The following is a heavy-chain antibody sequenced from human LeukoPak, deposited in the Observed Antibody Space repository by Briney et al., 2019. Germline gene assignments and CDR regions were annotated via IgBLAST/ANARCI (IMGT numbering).Heavy chain of an antibody. CDR3: ARDGALWFGEPRYYYYYYGMDV. J-gene: IGHJ6*02. CDR1: GYTFTGYY. D-gene: IGHD3-10*01. Sequence: GASVKVSCKASGYTFTGYYMHWVRQAPGQGLEWMGWINPNSGGTNYAQKFQGRVTMTRDTSISTAYMELSRLRSDDTAVYYCARDGALWFGEPRYYYYYYGMDVWGQGTTVTVSS. CDR2: INPNSGGT. V-gene: IGHV1-2*02.